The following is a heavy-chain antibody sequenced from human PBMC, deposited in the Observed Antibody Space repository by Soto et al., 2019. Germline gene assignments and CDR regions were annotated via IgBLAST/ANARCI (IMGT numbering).Heavy chain of an antibody. D-gene: IGHD3-10*01. J-gene: IGHJ4*02. Sequence: SVKVSCKASGGTFGSYTISWVRQAPGQGLEWMGRIIPILGIANYAQKFQGRVTITADKSTSTAYMELSSLRSEDTAVYYCARDGSYCSSTSCNYYGSGSYYNPFDYWGQGTLVTVSS. CDR2: IIPILGIA. CDR1: GGTFGSYT. CDR3: ARDGSYCSSTSCNYYGSGSYYNPFDY. V-gene: IGHV1-69*04.